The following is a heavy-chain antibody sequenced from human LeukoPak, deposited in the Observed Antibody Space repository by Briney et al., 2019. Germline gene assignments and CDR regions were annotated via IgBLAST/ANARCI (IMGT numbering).Heavy chain of an antibody. CDR2: ISSSGSTI. CDR3: AELGITMIGGV. Sequence: TGGSLRLSCAAFVFTFSSYGMNWVRQAPGKGLEWVSYISSSGSTIYYADSVKGRFTISRDNAKNSLYLQMNSLRAEDTAVYYCAELGITMIGGVWGKGTTVTISS. J-gene: IGHJ6*04. D-gene: IGHD3-10*02. V-gene: IGHV3-48*04. CDR1: VFTFSSYG.